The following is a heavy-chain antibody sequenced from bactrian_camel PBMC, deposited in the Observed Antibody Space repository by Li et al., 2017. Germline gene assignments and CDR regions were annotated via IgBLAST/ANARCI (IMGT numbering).Heavy chain of an antibody. Sequence: HVQLVESGGGSVQTGGSLRLSCVTSGTTYGRNCMAWFRQVPGNEREPLAAIDSNGRTSVADSVKGRFTISRDGSKNTLYLHMNGLTPEDTAMYHCAASGDQLGRWCYEFPVNWVSWLYNWGQGTQVTVS. J-gene: IGHJ4*01. V-gene: IGHV3S53*01. CDR1: GTTYGRNC. D-gene: IGHD3*01. CDR3: AASGDQLGRWCYEFPVNWVSWLYN. CDR2: IDSNGRT.